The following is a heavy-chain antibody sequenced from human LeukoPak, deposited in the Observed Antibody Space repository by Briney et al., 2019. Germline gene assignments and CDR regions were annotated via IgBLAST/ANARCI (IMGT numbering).Heavy chain of an antibody. V-gene: IGHV1-2*02. Sequence: GASVKVSCKASGYTFTGYYMHWVRQAPGQGLEWMGWINPDSGGTIYAQNFQGRVTMTRDTSSSKAYMELSSLRSDDKAVYYCARGRRWQQFDYWGQGALVTVSS. CDR1: GYTFTGYY. CDR2: INPDSGGT. D-gene: IGHD5-24*01. CDR3: ARGRRWQQFDY. J-gene: IGHJ4*01.